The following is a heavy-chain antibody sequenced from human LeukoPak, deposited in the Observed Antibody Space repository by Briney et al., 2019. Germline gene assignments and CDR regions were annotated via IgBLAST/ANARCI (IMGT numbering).Heavy chain of an antibody. CDR2: ISYSGST. V-gene: IGHV4-59*08. D-gene: IGHD5-18*01. Sequence: SETLSLTCTVSGGSISSYYWSWLRQPPGKGLEWIGYISYSGSTNYNPSLKSRVTISVDTSKNQFSLKLSSVTAADTAVYYCARHMGLGYSYGYPYFDYWGQGTLVTVSS. CDR1: GGSISSYY. CDR3: ARHMGLGYSYGYPYFDY. J-gene: IGHJ4*02.